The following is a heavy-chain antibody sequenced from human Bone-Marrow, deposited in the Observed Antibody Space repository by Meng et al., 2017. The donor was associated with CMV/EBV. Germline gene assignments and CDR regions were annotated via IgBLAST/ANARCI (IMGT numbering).Heavy chain of an antibody. CDR1: GGSISSSNW. CDR2: IYHSGST. J-gene: IGHJ4*02. Sequence: SETLSLTCAVSGGSISSSNWWSWVRQPPGKGLEWIGEIYHSGSTNYNPSLKSRVTISVDKSKNQFSLKLSSVTAADTAVYYCATGYCSSTSCYWHYWGQGPLVTVYS. CDR3: ATGYCSSTSCYWHY. D-gene: IGHD2-2*01. V-gene: IGHV4-4*02.